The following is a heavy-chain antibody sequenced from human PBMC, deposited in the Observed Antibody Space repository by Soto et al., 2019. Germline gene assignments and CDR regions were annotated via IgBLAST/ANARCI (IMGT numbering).Heavy chain of an antibody. CDR3: ARSIVVVTALDY. CDR2: INAGNGNT. D-gene: IGHD2-21*02. J-gene: IGHJ4*02. Sequence: QVQLVQSGAEEKKPGASVKVSCKASGYTFTSYAMYWVRQAPGQRLEWMGWINAGNGNTKYSQKFQGRVTITRDTSASTAYMELSSLRSEDTAVYYCARSIVVVTALDYWGQGTLVTVS. V-gene: IGHV1-3*05. CDR1: GYTFTSYA.